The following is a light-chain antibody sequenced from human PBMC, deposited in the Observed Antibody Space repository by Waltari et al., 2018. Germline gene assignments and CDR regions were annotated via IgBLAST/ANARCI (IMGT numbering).Light chain of an antibody. CDR2: EGS. V-gene: IGLV2-23*01. CDR3: CSYAGTNVI. J-gene: IGLJ2*01. Sequence: QSALTQPASVSGSPGQSITIPCTGTSSDFAIYKRASWYQQHPGKVPKLMIYEGSKRPSGVSNRFSASKSGNTASLTISGLQAEDEADYYCCSYAGTNVIFGGGTRLTVL. CDR1: SSDFAIYKR.